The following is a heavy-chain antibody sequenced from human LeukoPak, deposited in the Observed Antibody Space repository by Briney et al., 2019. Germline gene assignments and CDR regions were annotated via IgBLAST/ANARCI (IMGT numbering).Heavy chain of an antibody. V-gene: IGHV3-23*01. D-gene: IGHD2-21*02. CDR1: GFTFSSYW. J-gene: IGHJ4*02. Sequence: GGSLRLSCAASGFTFSSYWMHWVRQTPGKGLEWVSSVSGDGGGVYSIDSVKGRFTISRDNSKNRLYLQMDSLRAEDTAVYYCAKSDCGHVDCRLIDHWGQGTLVTVSS. CDR2: VSGDGGGV. CDR3: AKSDCGHVDCRLIDH.